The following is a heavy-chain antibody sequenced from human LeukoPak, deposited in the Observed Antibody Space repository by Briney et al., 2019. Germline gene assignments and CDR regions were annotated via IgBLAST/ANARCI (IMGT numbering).Heavy chain of an antibody. CDR1: GGSFSGYY. J-gene: IGHJ4*02. Sequence: SETLSLTCAVYGGSFSGYYWSWIRQPPGKGLEWIGEINHSGSTNYNPSLKSRVTISVDTSKNQFSLKLSSVAAADTAVYYCARLGDPIVLFDYWGQGTLVTVSS. CDR3: ARLGDPIVLFDY. V-gene: IGHV4-34*01. CDR2: INHSGST. D-gene: IGHD2-21*02.